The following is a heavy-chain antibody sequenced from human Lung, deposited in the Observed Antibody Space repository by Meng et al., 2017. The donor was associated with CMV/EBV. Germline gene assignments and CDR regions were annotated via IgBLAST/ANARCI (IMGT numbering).Heavy chain of an antibody. V-gene: IGHV4-38-2*02. J-gene: IGHJ4*02. Sequence: SDTLSLTCTVSDYSISGGFYWGCVRQPPGKGLEWIGSIHHTGSSYYNPSLKSRVTLSVDTSKNQFSLKVTSVTAADTAVHYCARGIFGVVDYWGQGMLVTVSS. CDR3: ARGIFGVVDY. CDR1: DYSISGGFY. D-gene: IGHD3-3*01. CDR2: IHHTGSS.